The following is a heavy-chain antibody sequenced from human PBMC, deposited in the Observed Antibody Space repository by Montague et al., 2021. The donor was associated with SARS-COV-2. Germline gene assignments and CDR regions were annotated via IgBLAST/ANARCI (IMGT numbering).Heavy chain of an antibody. V-gene: IGHV4-4*02. CDR1: GGSISDNNW. Sequence: SETLSLTCTVSGGSISDNNWRSWVRQSRETVLEWIGEITLGGHTDYNPSLKSRVTISLDKSKNQFSLKLTSVTAADTAVYYCARDIWEPEVRSRGWFDLWGQGILVTVSS. J-gene: IGHJ5*02. CDR3: ARDIWEPEVRSRGWFDL. D-gene: IGHD1-26*01. CDR2: ITLGGHT.